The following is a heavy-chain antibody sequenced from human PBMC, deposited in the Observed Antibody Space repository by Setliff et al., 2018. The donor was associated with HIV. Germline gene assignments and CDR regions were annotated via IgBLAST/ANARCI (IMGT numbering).Heavy chain of an antibody. CDR2: IHISGTT. CDR3: ARDVMEWFGNYFDN. Sequence: KTSETLSLTCTVSGGSISSGSDYWSWIRQPAGKGLEWIGQIHISGTTNYNPSLKSRVTISIDTSKHQFSLKLTAVTAADTAVYYCARDVMEWFGNYFDNWGQGAQVTVSS. J-gene: IGHJ4*02. D-gene: IGHD3-3*01. CDR1: GGSISSGSDY. V-gene: IGHV4-61*09.